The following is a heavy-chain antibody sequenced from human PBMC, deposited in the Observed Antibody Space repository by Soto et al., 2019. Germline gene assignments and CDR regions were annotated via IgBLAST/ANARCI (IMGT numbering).Heavy chain of an antibody. Sequence: GGSLRLSCGASGFTFSNYGIHWVRQAPGKGLEWVAIIWYDGSNKNYADSVKGRFTMFRDNSKNTLYLQMNSLRVEDTAIYYCAKESPMVRGLIMVDYWGRGTLVTVSS. V-gene: IGHV3-33*06. CDR2: IWYDGSNK. CDR1: GFTFSNYG. D-gene: IGHD3-10*01. CDR3: AKESPMVRGLIMVDY. J-gene: IGHJ4*02.